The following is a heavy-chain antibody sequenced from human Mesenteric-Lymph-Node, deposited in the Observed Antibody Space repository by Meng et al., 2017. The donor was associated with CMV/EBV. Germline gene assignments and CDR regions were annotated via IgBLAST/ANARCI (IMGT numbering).Heavy chain of an antibody. CDR1: GFTFSSYS. V-gene: IGHV3-21*01. CDR2: ISSSSSYI. D-gene: IGHD2-2*01. Sequence: GGSLRLSCAASGFTFSSYSMNWVRQAPGKGLEWVSSISSSSSYIYYADSVKGRFTISRDNAKNSLYLQMNSLRAEDTAVYYCAGIGPIVVVPAARGYGRDLLGQGTTVTVSS. J-gene: IGHJ6*02. CDR3: AGIGPIVVVPAARGYGRDL.